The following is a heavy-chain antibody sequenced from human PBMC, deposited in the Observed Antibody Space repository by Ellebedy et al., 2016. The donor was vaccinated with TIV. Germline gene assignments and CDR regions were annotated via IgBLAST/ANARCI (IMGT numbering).Heavy chain of an antibody. Sequence: MPSATLSLTCTVSGVSISSHYWSWIRQPPGKGLEWIGYIYYSGSTNYNPSLKSRVTISVDTSKNQFSLKLSSVTAADTAVYYCAATGTTDYWGQGTLVTVSS. CDR2: IYYSGST. V-gene: IGHV4-59*11. CDR1: GVSISSHY. J-gene: IGHJ4*02. D-gene: IGHD1-7*01. CDR3: AATGTTDY.